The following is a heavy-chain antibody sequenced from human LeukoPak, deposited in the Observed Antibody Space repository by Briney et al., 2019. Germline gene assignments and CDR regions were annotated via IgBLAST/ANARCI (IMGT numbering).Heavy chain of an antibody. Sequence: GGSLRLYCAASGFTFSSYAMSWVRQAPGKGLEWVSAISGSGGSTYYADSVKGRFTISRDNSKNTVYLQMNSLRAEDTAVYYCAKDQTTVTTLDWFDPWGQGTLVTVSS. J-gene: IGHJ5*02. CDR2: ISGSGGST. V-gene: IGHV3-23*01. CDR1: GFTFSSYA. D-gene: IGHD4-17*01. CDR3: AKDQTTVTTLDWFDP.